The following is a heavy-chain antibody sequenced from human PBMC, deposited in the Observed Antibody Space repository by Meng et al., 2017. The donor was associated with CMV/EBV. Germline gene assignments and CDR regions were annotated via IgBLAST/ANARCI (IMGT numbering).Heavy chain of an antibody. J-gene: IGHJ4*02. CDR3: AGEEVHHTTEYVVY. V-gene: IGHV3-21*01. CDR2: ISSSSSYI. Sequence: GESLKISCAASGFTFSSYSMNWVRQAPGKGLEWVSSISSSSSYIYYADSVKGRFTISRDNSKNSLYLQMNSLRAEDTAVYYCAGEEVHHTTEYVVYWGQGTLVTVSS. CDR1: GFTFSSYS. D-gene: IGHD2/OR15-2a*01.